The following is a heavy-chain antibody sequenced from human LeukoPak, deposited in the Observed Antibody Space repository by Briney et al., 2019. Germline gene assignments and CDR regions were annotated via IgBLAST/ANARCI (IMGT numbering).Heavy chain of an antibody. Sequence: SETLSLTCTVSGGSISSYSWSWIRQPPGKGLEWIGYIYYSGSTNYNPSLKSRVTISVDTSKNQFSLKLSSVTAADTAVYYCARVGAYSSGPVDYWGQGTLVTVSS. CDR2: IYYSGST. V-gene: IGHV4-59*01. CDR3: ARVGAYSSGPVDY. CDR1: GGSISSYS. D-gene: IGHD6-19*01. J-gene: IGHJ4*02.